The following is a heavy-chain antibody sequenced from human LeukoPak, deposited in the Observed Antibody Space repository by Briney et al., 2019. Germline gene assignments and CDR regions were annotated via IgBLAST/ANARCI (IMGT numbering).Heavy chain of an antibody. CDR2: ISRSSSYI. Sequence: MPGGSLRLSCAASGFTFSSYSMNWGRQAPGKGLEWVSSISRSSSYIYDADSVKGRFTIYRDNAKNSLYLKMNSLRAEDTAVYYCARGTSCGFDPWGQGTLVTVSS. V-gene: IGHV3-21*01. CDR3: ARGTSCGFDP. CDR1: GFTFSSYS. D-gene: IGHD2-2*01. J-gene: IGHJ5*02.